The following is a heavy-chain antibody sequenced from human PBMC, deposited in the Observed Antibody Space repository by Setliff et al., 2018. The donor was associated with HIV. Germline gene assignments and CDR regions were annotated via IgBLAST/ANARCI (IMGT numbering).Heavy chain of an antibody. D-gene: IGHD2-2*01. Sequence: ASVKVSCKASGYTFTGYYMHWVRQAPGQGLEWMGRINPNSGGTNCAQKCQGRVTMTRDTSISTAYMELSRLRYDDPAVYYCARGGGLKPFGYQLDYWGQGTLVTVSS. J-gene: IGHJ4*02. CDR2: INPNSGGT. V-gene: IGHV1-2*06. CDR1: GYTFTGYY. CDR3: ARGGGLKPFGYQLDY.